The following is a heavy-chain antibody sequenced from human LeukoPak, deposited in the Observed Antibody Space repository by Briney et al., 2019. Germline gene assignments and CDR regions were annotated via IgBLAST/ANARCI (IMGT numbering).Heavy chain of an antibody. CDR2: INTNTGNP. V-gene: IGHV7-4-1*02. CDR3: ACQNSYGLYYYYYGMDV. J-gene: IGHJ6*02. CDR1: GYTFTSYA. D-gene: IGHD5-18*01. Sequence: ASVKVSCKASGYTFTSYAMNWVRQAPGQGLEWMGWINTNTGNPTYAQGFTGRFVFSLDTSVSTAYLQISSLKAEDTAVYYCACQNSYGLYYYYYGMDVWGQGTTVTVSS.